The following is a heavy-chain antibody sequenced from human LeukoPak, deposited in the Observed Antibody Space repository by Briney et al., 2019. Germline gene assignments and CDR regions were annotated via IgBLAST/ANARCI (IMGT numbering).Heavy chain of an antibody. CDR3: AKDSHWILFDD. V-gene: IGHV3-23*01. CDR1: GFTFTTYG. D-gene: IGHD2-2*03. CDR2: IGGSGTRT. Sequence: GGSLRLSCSASGFTFTTYGMNWVRQPPGRGLEWGSGIGGSGTRTYYADSVKGRFTISRDNSKNTLYLQMNSLREEDTAVYYCAKDSHWILFDDWGQGTLVTVSS. J-gene: IGHJ4*02.